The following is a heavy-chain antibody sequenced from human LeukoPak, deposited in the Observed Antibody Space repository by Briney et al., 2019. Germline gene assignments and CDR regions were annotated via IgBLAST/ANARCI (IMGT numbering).Heavy chain of an antibody. D-gene: IGHD3-10*01. CDR2: INPSGGST. Sequence: VASVKVSCKASGYTFPSYFMHWVRQAPGQGREWMGIINPSGGSTSYAQKFQGRVTMTRDTSTSTVYMELSSLRSEDTAVYYCESGHLRGSGFDYWGQGTLVTVSS. V-gene: IGHV1-46*01. J-gene: IGHJ4*02. CDR1: GYTFPSYF. CDR3: ESGHLRGSGFDY.